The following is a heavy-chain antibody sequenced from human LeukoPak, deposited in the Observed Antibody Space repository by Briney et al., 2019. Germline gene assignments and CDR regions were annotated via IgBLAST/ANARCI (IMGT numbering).Heavy chain of an antibody. V-gene: IGHV1-69*13. CDR2: IIPIFGTA. CDR1: GGTFISYA. J-gene: IGHJ3*02. CDR3: VRDTRGAAAADDPFDI. D-gene: IGHD6-13*01. Sequence: SVKVSCKASGGTFISYAISWVRQAPGQGLEWMGGIIPIFGTANYAQKFQGRVTITADESTSTAYMELSSLRSEDTAVYYCVRDTRGAAAADDPFDIWGQGTMVTVSS.